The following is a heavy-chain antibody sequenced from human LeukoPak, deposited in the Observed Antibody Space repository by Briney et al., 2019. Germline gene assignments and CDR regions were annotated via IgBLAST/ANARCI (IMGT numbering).Heavy chain of an antibody. CDR3: ATSASNLLWYGMDV. V-gene: IGHV1-69*04. Sequence: ASVKVSCKASGGTFSSYAISWVRQAPGQGLEWMGRIIPILGIANYAQKFQGRVTITADKSTSTAYMELSSLRSEDTAVYYCATSASNLLWYGMDVWGQGTTVTVSS. CDR1: GGTFSSYA. CDR2: IIPILGIA. J-gene: IGHJ6*02. D-gene: IGHD3-10*01.